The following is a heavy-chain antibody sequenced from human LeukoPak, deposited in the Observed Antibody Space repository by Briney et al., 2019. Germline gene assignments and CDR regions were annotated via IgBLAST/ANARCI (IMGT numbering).Heavy chain of an antibody. CDR1: GFTFSSYW. CDR2: IKQDGSEK. J-gene: IGHJ3*02. V-gene: IGHV3-7*03. D-gene: IGHD3-9*01. CDR3: AKDGVDDMTLDAFDI. Sequence: GGSLRLSCAASGFTFSSYWMSWVRQAPGKGLEWVANIKQDGSEKYYVDSVKGRFTISRDNAKNSLYLQMNSLRAEDTAVYYCAKDGVDDMTLDAFDIWGQGTMVTVSS.